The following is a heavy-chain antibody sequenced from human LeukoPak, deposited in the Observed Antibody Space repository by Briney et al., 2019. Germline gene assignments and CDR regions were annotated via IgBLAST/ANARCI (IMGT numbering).Heavy chain of an antibody. J-gene: IGHJ4*02. V-gene: IGHV1-2*02. D-gene: IGHD3-3*01. CDR1: GYPFTRYY. CDR3: ARTASITIFGVPFPGY. CDR2: INPNSGGT. Sequence: ASVKVSCKAAGYPFTRYYMHWVRQAPGQGLEWMGWINPNSGGTNYAQKFQGRVTMTRDTSISAAYMELSRLRSDDTAVYYCARTASITIFGVPFPGYWGQGTLVTVSS.